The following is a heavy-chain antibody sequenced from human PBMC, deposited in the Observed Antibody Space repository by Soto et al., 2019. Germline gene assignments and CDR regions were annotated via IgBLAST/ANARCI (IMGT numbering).Heavy chain of an antibody. V-gene: IGHV3-23*01. CDR3: VKGYWKGDV. Sequence: EVQLLESGGGLVQPGGSLRLSCAASGFTFSTYAMNWVRQAPGNGLEWVSAISGSGGSIHYADSVKGRFTISRDNSKTTLYLQMNILIDEDTAVYHCVKGYWKGDVWGQGTTVTVSS. CDR1: GFTFSTYA. CDR2: ISGSGGSI. J-gene: IGHJ6*02. D-gene: IGHD1-1*01.